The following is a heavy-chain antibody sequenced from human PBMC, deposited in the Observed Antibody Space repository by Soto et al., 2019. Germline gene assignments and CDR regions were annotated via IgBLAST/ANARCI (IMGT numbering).Heavy chain of an antibody. CDR1: GFTFSSYA. CDR2: ISGSGGST. V-gene: IGHV3-23*01. Sequence: GGSLRLSCAASGFTFSSYAMSWVRQAPGKGLEWVSAISGSGGSTYYADSVKGRFTISRDNSKNTLYLQMNSLRAEDTAVYYCAKDGKYCSGGSCYISYYYYYMDVWGKGTTVTVSS. J-gene: IGHJ6*03. D-gene: IGHD2-15*01. CDR3: AKDGKYCSGGSCYISYYYYYMDV.